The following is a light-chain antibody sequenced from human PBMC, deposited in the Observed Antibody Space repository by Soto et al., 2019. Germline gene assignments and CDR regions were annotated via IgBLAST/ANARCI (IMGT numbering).Light chain of an antibody. CDR3: CPYAGSSFYV. Sequence: QSALTQPASVSGSPGQSITISCTGTSSDVGSYNLVSWYQQHPGKAPKLMIYEVSKRPSGVSNRFSGSKSGNTASLTISGLQAEDEADYYCCPYAGSSFYVFGTGTKLTVL. CDR2: EVS. V-gene: IGLV2-23*02. J-gene: IGLJ1*01. CDR1: SSDVGSYNL.